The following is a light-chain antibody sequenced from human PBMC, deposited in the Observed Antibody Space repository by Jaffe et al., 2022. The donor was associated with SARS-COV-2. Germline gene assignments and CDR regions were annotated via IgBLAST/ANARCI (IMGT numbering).Light chain of an antibody. CDR3: AVWDDSVSGPV. J-gene: IGLJ3*02. CDR2: YDD. CDR1: SSNIGNNA. Sequence: QSVVTQPPSVSAAPRQRVTISCSGSSSNIGNNAVNWYQQLPGKAPKLLIYYDDLLPSGVSDRFSGSKSGTSASLAISGLQSEDEADYYCAVWDDSVSGPVFGGGTKLTVL. V-gene: IGLV1-36*01.